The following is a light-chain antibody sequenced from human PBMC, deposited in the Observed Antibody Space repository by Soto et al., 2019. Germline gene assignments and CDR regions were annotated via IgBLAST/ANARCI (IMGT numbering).Light chain of an antibody. J-gene: IGKJ5*01. CDR1: QGISRW. Sequence: DIQMTQSPSFVSASVGDRVTITCRASQGISRWLAWYQQRPGKAPELLIYGASSVQSGVPSRFSGRGSATYFTITISSLQPEDFATYYCQHANSFPLTFGQGTRLEIK. CDR2: GAS. CDR3: QHANSFPLT. V-gene: IGKV1-12*01.